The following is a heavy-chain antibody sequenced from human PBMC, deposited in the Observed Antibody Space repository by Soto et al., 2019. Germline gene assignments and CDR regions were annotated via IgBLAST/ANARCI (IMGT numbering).Heavy chain of an antibody. D-gene: IGHD2-21*02. J-gene: IGHJ4*02. CDR2: IVVGSGNT. V-gene: IGHV1-58*01. Sequence: QMQLVQSGPEVQKPGPSVKVSCKASGFTFTSSAVPWVRQARGQRLEWIGWIVVGSGNTNYAQKFQERVTITRDMSTSTAYMELSSLRSEDTAVYYCAATGAYCGGDCYGYWGQGTLVTVSS. CDR1: GFTFTSSA. CDR3: AATGAYCGGDCYGY.